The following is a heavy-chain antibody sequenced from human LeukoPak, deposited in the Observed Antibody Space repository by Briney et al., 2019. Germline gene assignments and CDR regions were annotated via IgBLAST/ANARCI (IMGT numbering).Heavy chain of an antibody. CDR3: TIIPNVILFTHYFEY. CDR2: IIPFLGTT. D-gene: IGHD2-21*01. J-gene: IGHJ4*02. CDR1: GGVFTTYA. Sequence: SVKVSCKASGGVFTTYAVSWVRQAPRQGLEWMGSIIPFLGTTNYAQKFQGRVTITADEPTRTAYMELTYVRSDDTAVYYCTIIPNVILFTHYFEYWGQGTLVTVSS. V-gene: IGHV1-69*11.